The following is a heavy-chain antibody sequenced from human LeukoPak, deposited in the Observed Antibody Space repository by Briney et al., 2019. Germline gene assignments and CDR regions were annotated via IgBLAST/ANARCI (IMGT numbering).Heavy chain of an antibody. CDR3: ARVWELRDRFGELSQGAFDI. J-gene: IGHJ3*02. CDR2: INPSGGST. D-gene: IGHD3-16*02. CDR1: GYTFTSYY. V-gene: IGHV1-46*01. Sequence: GASVNVSCKASGYTFTSYYMHWVRQAPGQGLEWMGIINPSGGSTSYAQKFQGRVTMTRDTSTSTVYMELSSLRSEDTAVYYCARVWELRDRFGELSQGAFDIWGQGKWSPSLQ.